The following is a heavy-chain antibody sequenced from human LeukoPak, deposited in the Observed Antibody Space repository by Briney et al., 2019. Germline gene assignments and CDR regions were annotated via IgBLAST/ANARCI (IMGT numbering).Heavy chain of an antibody. CDR3: ASGPPFLKYFEY. V-gene: IGHV3-7*05. CDR2: IKGDGSEK. Sequence: GGSLRLSCAASGFTFRDHWMGWVRQAPGKGLEWVANIKGDGSEKEYVDSVKGRFTISRDDSNNALYLQMHSLRAEDTALYYCASGPPFLKYFEYWGQRTLVTVSS. CDR1: GFTFRDHW. J-gene: IGHJ4*02. D-gene: IGHD3-3*01.